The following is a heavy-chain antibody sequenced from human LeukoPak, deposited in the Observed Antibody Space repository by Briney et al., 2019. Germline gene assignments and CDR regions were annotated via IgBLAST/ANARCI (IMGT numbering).Heavy chain of an antibody. V-gene: IGHV3-48*03. CDR1: GFTFSSYE. J-gene: IGHJ6*04. D-gene: IGHD3-10*02. Sequence: QPGGSLRLSCAASGFTFSSYEMNWGRQAPGKGLEWVSYISSSGSTIYYADSVKGRFTISRDNAKNSLYLQMNSLRAEDTAVYYCAALGITMIGGVWGKGTTVTISS. CDR3: AALGITMIGGV. CDR2: ISSSGSTI.